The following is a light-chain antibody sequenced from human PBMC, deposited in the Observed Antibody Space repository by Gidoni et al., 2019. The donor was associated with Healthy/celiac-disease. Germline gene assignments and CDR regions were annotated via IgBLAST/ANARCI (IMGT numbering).Light chain of an antibody. CDR3: QQRSNWLVT. V-gene: IGKV3-11*01. J-gene: IGKJ3*01. CDR1: QSVSSY. CDR2: DAS. Sequence: EIVLTQSPATLSLSPGERATLPCRASQSVSSYLAWYQQKPGQAPRLLIYDASNRATGIPARFSGSGSGTDFTLTISSLEPEDFAVYYCQQRSNWLVTFGPGTKVDIK.